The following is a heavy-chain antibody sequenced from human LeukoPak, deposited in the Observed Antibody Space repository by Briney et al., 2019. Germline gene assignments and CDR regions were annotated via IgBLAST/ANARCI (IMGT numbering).Heavy chain of an antibody. CDR3: ARATAFTEKGAFDI. D-gene: IGHD3-16*01. CDR1: GFTFGDYY. V-gene: IGHV3-11*01. J-gene: IGHJ3*02. CDR2: ISSSGSTI. Sequence: GGSLRLSCAASGFTFGDYYMSWIRQAPGKGLEWVSYISSSGSTIYYADSVKGRFTISRDNAKNSLYLQMNSLRAEDTAVYYCARATAFTEKGAFDIWGQGTMVTVSA.